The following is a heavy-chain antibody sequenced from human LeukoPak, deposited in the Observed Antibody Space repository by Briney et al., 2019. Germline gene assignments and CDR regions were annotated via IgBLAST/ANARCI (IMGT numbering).Heavy chain of an antibody. J-gene: IGHJ6*02. CDR3: ARASWGYSYGHRIGPSAGMDV. D-gene: IGHD5-18*01. V-gene: IGHV4-59*01. CDR1: GGSISSYY. CDR2: IYYSWST. Sequence: PSETLSLTCTVSGGSISSYYWSWIRQPPGKGLEWIGYIYYSWSTNYNPSLKSRVTISVDTSKNQFSLKLSSVTAADTAVYYCARASWGYSYGHRIGPSAGMDVWGQGTTVTVSS.